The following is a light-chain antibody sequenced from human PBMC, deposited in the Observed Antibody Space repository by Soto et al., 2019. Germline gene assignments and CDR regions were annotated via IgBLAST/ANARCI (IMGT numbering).Light chain of an antibody. J-gene: IGKJ4*01. CDR2: GAS. CDR3: QQRSNWPLT. CDR1: QSVSSY. V-gene: IGKV3-11*01. Sequence: EIVLPQSPATLSLSPGERATLSCRASQSVSSYLAWYQQKPGQAPRLLIYGASNRATGIPARFSGSGSGTDFTLTIRSLEPEDFAVYYCQQRSNWPLTFGGGTKVEIK.